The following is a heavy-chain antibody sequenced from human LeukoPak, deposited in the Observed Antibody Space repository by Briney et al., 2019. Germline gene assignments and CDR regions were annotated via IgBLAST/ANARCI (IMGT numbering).Heavy chain of an antibody. CDR3: AREKGIWSGYYNYFDY. V-gene: IGHV1-18*01. J-gene: IGHJ4*02. CDR1: GYTFTNYG. CDR2: ISAYNGNA. Sequence: SIKVSFKTSGYTFTNYGISWVRQAPGQGLGWMGWISAYNGNANYAQKVQGRVTMTADTSTSTAYMELRSLRSDDTAVYYCAREKGIWSGYYNYFDYWGQGTLVTVSS. D-gene: IGHD3-3*01.